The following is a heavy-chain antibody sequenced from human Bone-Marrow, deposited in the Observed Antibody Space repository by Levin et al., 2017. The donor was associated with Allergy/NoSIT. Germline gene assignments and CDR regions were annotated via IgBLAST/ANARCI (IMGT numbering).Heavy chain of an antibody. Sequence: KVSCKGSGYSFSSYWIGWVRQMPGTGLEWMAIINPGDSDTRYSPSFQGQVTISADKSISTAYLQWSSLKASDTAMYYCARQGGAGVSIDYWGQGTLVTVSS. CDR1: GYSFSSYW. V-gene: IGHV5-51*01. D-gene: IGHD3-16*01. CDR2: INPGDSDT. CDR3: ARQGGAGVSIDY. J-gene: IGHJ4*02.